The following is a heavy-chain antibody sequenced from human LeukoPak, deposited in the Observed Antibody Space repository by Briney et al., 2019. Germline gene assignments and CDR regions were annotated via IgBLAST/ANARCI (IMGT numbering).Heavy chain of an antibody. V-gene: IGHV3-23*01. Sequence: AGGSLRLSCAVSGFTFGTYAMSWVRQAPGKGLEWVSGISGSGGDTYYADSVKGRLTISRDNSKNTLYLQMNSLRAEDTAVYYCARGRGGSYYFDYWGQGTLVTVSS. J-gene: IGHJ4*02. CDR1: GFTFGTYA. CDR3: ARGRGGSYYFDY. CDR2: ISGSGGDT. D-gene: IGHD5-12*01.